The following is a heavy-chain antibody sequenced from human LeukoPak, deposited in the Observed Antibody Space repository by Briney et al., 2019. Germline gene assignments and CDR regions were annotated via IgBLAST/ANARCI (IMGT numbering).Heavy chain of an antibody. V-gene: IGHV3-23*01. Sequence: GGPLRLSCAASGFTFSSYAMSWVRQAPGKGLEWVSAISGSGGSTYYADSVKGRFTISRDNAKNSLYLQMNSLRAEDTALYYCAKDTYYDSSGYYDYWGQGTLVTVSS. J-gene: IGHJ4*02. CDR1: GFTFSSYA. CDR3: AKDTYYDSSGYYDY. CDR2: ISGSGGST. D-gene: IGHD3-22*01.